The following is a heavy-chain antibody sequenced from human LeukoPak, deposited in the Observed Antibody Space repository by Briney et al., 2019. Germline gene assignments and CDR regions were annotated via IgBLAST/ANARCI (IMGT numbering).Heavy chain of an antibody. D-gene: IGHD3-10*01. Sequence: SETLSLTCTVSGGSVSSGSYYWSWIRQPPGKGLEWSGYIYYSGSTNYNPSLKSRVTISVDTSKNQFSLKLSSVTAADTAVYYCARDTMVRGVNHDAFDIWGQGTMVTVSS. CDR3: ARDTMVRGVNHDAFDI. V-gene: IGHV4-61*01. CDR1: GGSVSSGSYY. CDR2: IYYSGST. J-gene: IGHJ3*02.